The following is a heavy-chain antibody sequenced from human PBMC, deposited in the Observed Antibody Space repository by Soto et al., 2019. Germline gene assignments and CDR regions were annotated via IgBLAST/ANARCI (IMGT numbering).Heavy chain of an antibody. J-gene: IGHJ3*01. D-gene: IGHD2-2*01. Sequence: EVQLVESGGGLVQPGGSLRLSCVASGFTFSSSEMYWVRQAPGKGLEWVSYIHPAGQPIFYADSVKGRFTISRDNAKNSLYLQMYSLRDEDTAVYYCARRGSSWGQGTMVTVSS. CDR1: GFTFSSSE. CDR2: IHPAGQPI. CDR3: ARRGSS. V-gene: IGHV3-48*03.